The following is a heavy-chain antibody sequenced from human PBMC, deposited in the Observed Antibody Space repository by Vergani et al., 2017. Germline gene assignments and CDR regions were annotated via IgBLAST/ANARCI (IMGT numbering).Heavy chain of an antibody. J-gene: IGHJ3*02. V-gene: IGHV4-34*01. D-gene: IGHD2-2*01. CDR3: ARRCSTTCSTMGRAAFDI. Sequence: QVQLQQWGPGLLKPSETLSLTCAVYGGSLSGYYWSWIRLAPGKGLEWIGEINHSGTINYNPTLKSPFNVSIDTSRDHFSLRLNSLTAADTAVYYCARRCSTTCSTMGRAAFDIWGQGTMVTVSS. CDR1: GGSLSGYY. CDR2: INHSGTI.